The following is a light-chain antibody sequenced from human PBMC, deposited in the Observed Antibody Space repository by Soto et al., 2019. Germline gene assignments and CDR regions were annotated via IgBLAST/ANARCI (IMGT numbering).Light chain of an antibody. J-gene: IGLJ2*01. V-gene: IGLV2-8*01. Sequence: QSALTQPPSASGSPGQSVTISCTATSSDIGGYNYVSWYQQHPGKAPKLMIYEVTKRPSGVPDRFSGSKSGNTASLTVSGLQAQDEADYYCSSPAGSNNLGVFGGGTKLTVL. CDR2: EVT. CDR1: SSDIGGYNY. CDR3: SSPAGSNNLGV.